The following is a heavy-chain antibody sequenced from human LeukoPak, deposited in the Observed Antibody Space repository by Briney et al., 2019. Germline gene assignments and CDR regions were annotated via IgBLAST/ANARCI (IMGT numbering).Heavy chain of an antibody. Sequence: SVKVSCKASGGTFSSYAISWVRQAPGQGLEWMGGIIPIFGTANYAQKFQGRVTMTRDTSISTAYMELSRLRSDDTAVYYCARDQRYDFWSGFAYNWFDPWGQGTLVTVSS. J-gene: IGHJ5*02. V-gene: IGHV1-69*05. CDR1: GGTFSSYA. CDR2: IIPIFGTA. D-gene: IGHD3-3*01. CDR3: ARDQRYDFWSGFAYNWFDP.